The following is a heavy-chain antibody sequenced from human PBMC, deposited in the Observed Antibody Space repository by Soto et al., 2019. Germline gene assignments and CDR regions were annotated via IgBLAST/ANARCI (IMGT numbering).Heavy chain of an antibody. J-gene: IGHJ5*02. CDR3: AKGGYIYGLDP. Sequence: EVQLLEYGGGLAQPGGSLRLSCAASGFPFNTYAMSWVRQAPGKGPGGVSAIRESGDNAFYADSVQGRFTISRDNSYNILYLQMNSLRAEDTALYFCAKGGYIYGLDPWGQGTLVTVSS. V-gene: IGHV3-23*01. CDR1: GFPFNTYA. CDR2: IRESGDNA. D-gene: IGHD5-18*01.